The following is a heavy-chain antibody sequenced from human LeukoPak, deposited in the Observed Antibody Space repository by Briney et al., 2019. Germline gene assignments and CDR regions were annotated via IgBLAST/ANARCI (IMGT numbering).Heavy chain of an antibody. CDR1: GFTFSSYA. CDR3: ARDKRSGYYYFDY. CDR2: INTPGGST. D-gene: IGHD3-22*01. V-gene: IGHV3-23*01. J-gene: IGHJ4*02. Sequence: GGSLRLSCAASGFTFSSYAMSWVRQAPGKGLEWVSAINTPGGSTYYADSVKGRFTISRDNSKNTLYLQMNSLRAEDTALYYCARDKRSGYYYFDYWGQGTLVTVPS.